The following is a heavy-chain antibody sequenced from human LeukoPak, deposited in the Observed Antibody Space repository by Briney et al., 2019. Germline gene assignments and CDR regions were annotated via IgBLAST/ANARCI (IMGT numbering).Heavy chain of an antibody. V-gene: IGHV1-46*01. CDR3: ARSPAYCSGGTCYGHNWFDP. J-gene: IGHJ5*02. CDR2: SNPRGGST. Sequence: ASVKVSCKASVDTFTNHYIHWVRQAPGQGLEWMGISNPRGGSTSHAQKFQGRVTMTTDTSTSTVYMEVSSLRSEDTAVYYCARSPAYCSGGTCYGHNWFDPWGQGTLVTVSS. D-gene: IGHD2-15*01. CDR1: VDTFTNHY.